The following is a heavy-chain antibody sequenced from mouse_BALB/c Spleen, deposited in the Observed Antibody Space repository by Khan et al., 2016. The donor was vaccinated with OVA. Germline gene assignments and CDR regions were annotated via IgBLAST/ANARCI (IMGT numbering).Heavy chain of an antibody. CDR1: GYSITSDYA. J-gene: IGHJ3*01. D-gene: IGHD3-3*01. V-gene: IGHV3-2*02. CDR2: ISYNGST. CDR3: ARGRAY. Sequence: EVQLQESGPGLVKPSQSLSLTCTVTGYSITSDYAWNWIRQFPGNKLEWMGYISYNGSTSYTPSLKSRISINRDTSKNQFFLQLNSVTTEDTATYYCARGRAYWGQGTLVTVSA.